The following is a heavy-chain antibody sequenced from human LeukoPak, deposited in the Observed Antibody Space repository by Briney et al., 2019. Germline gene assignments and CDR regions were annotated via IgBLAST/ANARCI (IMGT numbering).Heavy chain of an antibody. J-gene: IGHJ4*02. Sequence: GGSLRLSCAASGFTFSSYAMSWVRQAPGKGLEWVSAISGGGGVTYYADSVKGRFTISRNNSKNTLYLQMNSLRAEDTAVYYCAKDRGWLQLGWGQGTLVTVSS. CDR2: ISGGGGVT. V-gene: IGHV3-23*01. D-gene: IGHD5-24*01. CDR3: AKDRGWLQLG. CDR1: GFTFSSYA.